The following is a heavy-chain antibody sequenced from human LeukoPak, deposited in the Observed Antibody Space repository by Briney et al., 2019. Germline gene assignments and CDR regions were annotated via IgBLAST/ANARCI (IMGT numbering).Heavy chain of an antibody. J-gene: IGHJ4*02. CDR2: IYYGGSA. CDR3: GTLRYNSNYYFES. V-gene: IGHV4-39*01. Sequence: PSETLSLTCTVSGGSMSSSSYYWGWLRQPPGKGLEWVGSIYYGGSAYYNPSLESRLAISVDTSMNQFSLKLNSVTAADTAVYYCGTLRYNSNYYFESWGQGTLVTVSS. D-gene: IGHD1-7*01. CDR1: GGSMSSSSYY.